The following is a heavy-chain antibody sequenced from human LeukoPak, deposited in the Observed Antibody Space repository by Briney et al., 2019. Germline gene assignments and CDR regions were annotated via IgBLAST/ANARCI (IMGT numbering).Heavy chain of an antibody. D-gene: IGHD1-26*01. J-gene: IGHJ4*02. V-gene: IGHV1-2*02. Sequence: GASVKVSCKASGYTFTGYYMHWVRQAPGQGLEWMGWINPNSGGTNYAQKFQGRVTMTRDTSISTAYMELSRLRSDDTAVYYCATELVGATGRVYFDYWGQGTLVTVSS. CDR1: GYTFTGYY. CDR2: INPNSGGT. CDR3: ATELVGATGRVYFDY.